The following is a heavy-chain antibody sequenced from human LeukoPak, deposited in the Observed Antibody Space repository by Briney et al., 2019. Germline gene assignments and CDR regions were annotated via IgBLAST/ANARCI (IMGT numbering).Heavy chain of an antibody. J-gene: IGHJ5*02. D-gene: IGHD4-23*01. CDR2: IIPILGIA. V-gene: IGHV1-69*04. CDR3: ARGTGYGGNSDWFDP. CDR1: GGTFSSYA. Sequence: SVKVSCKSSGGTFSSYAIIWVRQAPGQGLEWMGRIIPILGIANYAQKFQGRVTITADKSTSTAYMELSSLRSEDTAVYYCARGTGYGGNSDWFDPWGQGTLVTVSS.